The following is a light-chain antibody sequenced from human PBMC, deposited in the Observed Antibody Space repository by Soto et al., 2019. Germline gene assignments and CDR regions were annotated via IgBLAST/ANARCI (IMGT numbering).Light chain of an antibody. V-gene: IGKV1-5*03. CDR3: KQYEAYPLT. Sequence: DIQLTQSPSTLSASVGDRATITCRASQSISSWLAWYQQKPGKAPKLLVYKASSLESGVPSRFSGSGSGTEFTLTISTMQPDDLATYYCKQYEAYPLTFGGGTKVEI. CDR2: KAS. CDR1: QSISSW. J-gene: IGKJ4*01.